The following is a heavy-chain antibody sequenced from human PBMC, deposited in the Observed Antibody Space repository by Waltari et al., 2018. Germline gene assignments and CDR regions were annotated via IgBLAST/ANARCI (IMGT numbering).Heavy chain of an antibody. J-gene: IGHJ5*02. CDR3: AKDAWFGELPIGYFDL. D-gene: IGHD3-10*01. CDR1: GGSISSSSYY. CDR2: ISGSGGST. Sequence: LQLQESGPGLVKPSETLSLTCTVSGGSISSSSYYWGWVRQAPGKGLEWVSAISGSGGSTYYADSVKGRFTISRDNSKNTLYLQMNSLRAEDTAVYYCAKDAWFGELPIGYFDLWGQGTLVTVSS. V-gene: IGHV3-23*01.